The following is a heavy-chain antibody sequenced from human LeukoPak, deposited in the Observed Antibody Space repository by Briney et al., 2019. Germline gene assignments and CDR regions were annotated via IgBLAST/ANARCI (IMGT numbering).Heavy chain of an antibody. CDR2: ISGSDGYT. D-gene: IGHD5-18*01. J-gene: IGHJ4*02. V-gene: IGHV3-23*01. CDR3: AKQDTSMDYFDY. CDR1: GFTFDDYT. Sequence: GGSLRLSCAASGFTFDDYTMHWVRQAPGKGLDCVSVISGSDGYTYYADSVKGRFTISRDNSKNTLYLQMNSLRAEDTAIYYCAKQDTSMDYFDYWGRGTLVSVSS.